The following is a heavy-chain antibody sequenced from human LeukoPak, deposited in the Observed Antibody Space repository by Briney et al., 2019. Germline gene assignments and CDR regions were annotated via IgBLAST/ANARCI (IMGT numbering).Heavy chain of an antibody. V-gene: IGHV3-9*01. CDR3: ARGDSWYEDY. CDR1: GFTFDDYA. CDR2: ISWNSGSI. Sequence: PGRSLRLSCAASGFTFDDYAMYWVRQAPGKGLEWVSGISWNSGSIGYADSVKGRFTISRDNAKNTLYLQMNSLRAEDTAVYYCARGDSWYEDYWGQGTLVTVSS. D-gene: IGHD6-13*01. J-gene: IGHJ4*02.